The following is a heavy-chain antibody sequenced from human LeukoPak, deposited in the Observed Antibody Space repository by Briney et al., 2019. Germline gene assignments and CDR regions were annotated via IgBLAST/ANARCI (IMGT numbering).Heavy chain of an antibody. CDR3: ARWGDGYFDYYYYYGMDV. D-gene: IGHD5-18*01. V-gene: IGHV3-30*04. Sequence: GGSLRLSCAASGFTFSSYAMHWVRQAPGKGLEWVAVISYDGSNKYYADSVKGRFTISRDNSKNTLYLQMNSLRAEDTAVYYCARWGDGYFDYYYYYGMDVWGQGTTVTVSS. CDR1: GFTFSSYA. J-gene: IGHJ6*02. CDR2: ISYDGSNK.